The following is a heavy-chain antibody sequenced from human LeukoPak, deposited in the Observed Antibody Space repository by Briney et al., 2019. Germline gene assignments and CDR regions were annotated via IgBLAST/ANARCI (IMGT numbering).Heavy chain of an antibody. CDR1: GFTFSDYY. CDR2: ISSSSSYI. Sequence: PGGSLRLSCAASGFTFSDYYMSWIRQAPGKGLEWVSYISSSSSYIYYADSVKGRFTISRDNAKNSLYLQMHSLRAEDTAVYYCARSAVAGKNWFDPWGQGTLVTVSS. CDR3: ARSAVAGKNWFDP. V-gene: IGHV3-11*06. J-gene: IGHJ5*02. D-gene: IGHD6-19*01.